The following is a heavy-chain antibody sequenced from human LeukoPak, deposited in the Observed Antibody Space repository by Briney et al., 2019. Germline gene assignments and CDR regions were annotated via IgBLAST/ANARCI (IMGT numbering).Heavy chain of an antibody. D-gene: IGHD3-3*01. CDR1: GYTFTGYY. Sequence: ASVKVSCKASGYTFTGYYMHWVRQAPGQGLEWMGWINPNSGGTNYAQKFQGRVTMTRDTSISTAYMELSRLRSDDTAVYYCARERSRGNWFDPWGQGTLVTVSS. V-gene: IGHV1-2*02. CDR2: INPNSGGT. J-gene: IGHJ5*02. CDR3: ARERSRGNWFDP.